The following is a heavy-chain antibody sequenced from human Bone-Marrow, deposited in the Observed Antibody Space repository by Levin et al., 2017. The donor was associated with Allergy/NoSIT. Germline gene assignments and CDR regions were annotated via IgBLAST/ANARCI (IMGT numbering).Heavy chain of an antibody. CDR1: GFIVSKTY. J-gene: IGHJ1*01. CDR2: IYGAGTT. CDR3: ASSTPQEDGYYAEYFPH. V-gene: IGHV3-53*01. Sequence: AGGSLRLSCAASGFIVSKTYMGWVRQAPGRGLEWVSVIYGAGTTYYADSVKGRFTISRDNSKNTLSLQMNSLRAEDTAVYYCASSTPQEDGYYAEYFPHWGQGTLVIVSS. D-gene: IGHD4-17*01.